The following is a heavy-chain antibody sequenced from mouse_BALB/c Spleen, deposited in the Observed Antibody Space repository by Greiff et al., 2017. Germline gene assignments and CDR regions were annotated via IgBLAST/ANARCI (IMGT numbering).Heavy chain of an antibody. V-gene: IGHV5-6-5*01. J-gene: IGHJ3*01. Sequence: EVKLVESGGGLVKPGGSLKLSCAASGFTFSSYAMSWVRQTPEKRLEWVASISSGGSTYYPDSVKGRFTISRDNARNILYLQMSSLRSEDTAMYYCARGHDYDDGRFAYWGQGTLVTVSA. CDR1: GFTFSSYA. D-gene: IGHD2-4*01. CDR3: ARGHDYDDGRFAY. CDR2: ISSGGST.